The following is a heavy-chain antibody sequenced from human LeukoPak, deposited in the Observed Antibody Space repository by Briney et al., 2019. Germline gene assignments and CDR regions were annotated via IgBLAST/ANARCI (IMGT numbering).Heavy chain of an antibody. CDR2: ISLDGGDE. Sequence: PGRSLRLSCAASGFTFNDYGMHWVRQAPGKGLEWVAVISLDGGDEFYADSVKGRSTIFRDNFKNTLYLQLNSLRAEDTAIYYCVKADSGYYRWGQGTLVTVSS. CDR1: GFTFNDYG. J-gene: IGHJ5*02. D-gene: IGHD3-22*01. V-gene: IGHV3-30*18. CDR3: VKADSGYYR.